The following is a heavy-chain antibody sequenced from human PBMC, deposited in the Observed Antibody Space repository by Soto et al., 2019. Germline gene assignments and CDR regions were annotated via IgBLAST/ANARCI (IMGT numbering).Heavy chain of an antibody. CDR1: GGSISSDDYY. CDR3: ARGVDYGEFHY. CDR2: IYYTGST. Sequence: PSETLSLTCTVSGGSISSDDYYWSWIRQPPGKGLEWIGYIYYTGSTYYNPSLKSRVTISVDTSKNQFSLKLSSVTAADTAVYYCARGVDYGEFHYWGQGTLVTVSS. V-gene: IGHV4-30-4*01. J-gene: IGHJ4*02. D-gene: IGHD4-17*01.